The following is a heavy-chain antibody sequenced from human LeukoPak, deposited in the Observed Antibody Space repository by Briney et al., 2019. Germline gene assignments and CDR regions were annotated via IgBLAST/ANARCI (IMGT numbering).Heavy chain of an antibody. J-gene: IGHJ4*02. V-gene: IGHV3-23*01. CDR1: GFTFSSYA. CDR3: AKPRRMANYFDY. D-gene: IGHD2-8*01. Sequence: GGSLRLSCAASGFTFSSYAMRWVRQAPGKGLEWVSAISGSGGSTYYADSVKGRFTISRDNSKNTLYLQMNSLRAEDTAVYYCAKPRRMANYFDYWGQGTLVTVSS. CDR2: ISGSGGST.